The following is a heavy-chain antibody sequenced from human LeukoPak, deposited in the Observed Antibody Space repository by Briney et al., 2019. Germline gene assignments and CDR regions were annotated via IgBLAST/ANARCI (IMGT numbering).Heavy chain of an antibody. D-gene: IGHD3-22*01. V-gene: IGHV4-39*01. J-gene: IGHJ4*02. CDR1: GGSISSSSYY. CDR2: IYYSGST. CDR3: ARQKYDSSGYYYTHFDY. Sequence: SETLSLTCTVSGGSISSSSYYWGWTRQPPGKGLEWIGSIYYSGSTYYNPSLKSRVTISVDTSKNQFSLKLSSVTAADTAVYYCARQKYDSSGYYYTHFDYWGQGTLVTVSS.